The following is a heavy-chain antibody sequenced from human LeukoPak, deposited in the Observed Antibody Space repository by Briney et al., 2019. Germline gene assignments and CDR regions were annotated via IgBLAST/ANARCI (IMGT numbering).Heavy chain of an antibody. Sequence: PGGPLRLSCAASRFTFSSFWMHWVRQAPGKGPVCFSSMNSDGSTTTYADSVKGRFTISRDSAKNTLYLQMNSLRVEDTAVYYCARGSKYSSSWYIDYWGQGTLVTVSS. J-gene: IGHJ4*02. D-gene: IGHD6-13*01. CDR3: ARGSKYSSSWYIDY. V-gene: IGHV3-74*01. CDR1: RFTFSSFW. CDR2: MNSDGSTT.